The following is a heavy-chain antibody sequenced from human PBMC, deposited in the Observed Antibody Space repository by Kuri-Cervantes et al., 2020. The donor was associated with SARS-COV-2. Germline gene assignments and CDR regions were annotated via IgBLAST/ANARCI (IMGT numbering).Heavy chain of an antibody. D-gene: IGHD2-15*01. Sequence: GESLKISCAASGFTFSSYGMHWVRQAPGKGLEWVAFIRYDGSNKYYADSVKGRFTISRDNSKNTLYLQMNSLRAEETALYYCAKDINCSGGSCNYYYGMDFWGQGTPVTVSS. J-gene: IGHJ6*02. CDR1: GFTFSSYG. CDR2: IRYDGSNK. CDR3: AKDINCSGGSCNYYYGMDF. V-gene: IGHV3-30*02.